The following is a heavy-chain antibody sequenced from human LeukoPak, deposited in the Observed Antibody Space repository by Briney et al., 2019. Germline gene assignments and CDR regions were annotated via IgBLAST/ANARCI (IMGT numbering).Heavy chain of an antibody. V-gene: IGHV3-30*18. J-gene: IGHJ4*02. CDR2: ISYDGSNK. CDR1: GFTFSSYG. D-gene: IGHD3-16*01. CDR3: AKIHGGRLDFDY. Sequence: PGRSLRLSCAASGFTFSSYGMHWVRQAPGKGREWVAVISYDGSNKYYADSVKGRFTISRDNSKNTLYLQMNSLRAEDTAVYYCAKIHGGRLDFDYWGQGTLVTVSS.